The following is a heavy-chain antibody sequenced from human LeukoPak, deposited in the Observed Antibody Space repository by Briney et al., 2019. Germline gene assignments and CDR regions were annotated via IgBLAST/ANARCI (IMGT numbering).Heavy chain of an antibody. CDR2: IVVGSGNT. CDR1: GFTFTSSV. D-gene: IGHD1-26*01. V-gene: IGHV1-58*02. Sequence: SVKVSCKASGFTFTSSVMQWVRQARGQRLEWIGWIVVGSGNTNYAQKFQGRVTMTRDTSISTAYMELSRLRSDDTAVYYCANLPLNSGVDYWGQGTLVTVSS. CDR3: ANLPLNSGVDY. J-gene: IGHJ4*02.